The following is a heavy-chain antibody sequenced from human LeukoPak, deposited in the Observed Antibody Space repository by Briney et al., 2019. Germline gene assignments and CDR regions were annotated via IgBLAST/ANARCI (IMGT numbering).Heavy chain of an antibody. Sequence: KPSETLSLTYAVYGGSFSGYYWSWIRQPPGKGLEWIGEINHSGSTNYNPSLKSRVTISVDTSKNQFSLKLSSVTAADTAVYYCARLVRGTNWFDPWGQGTLVTASS. CDR1: GGSFSGYY. V-gene: IGHV4-34*01. CDR2: INHSGST. D-gene: IGHD3-10*01. J-gene: IGHJ5*02. CDR3: ARLVRGTNWFDP.